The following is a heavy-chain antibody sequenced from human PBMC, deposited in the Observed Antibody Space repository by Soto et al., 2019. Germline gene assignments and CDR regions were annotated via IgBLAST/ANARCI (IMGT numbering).Heavy chain of an antibody. V-gene: IGHV4-59*01. CDR2: IYYSGST. CDR3: ARLGSGYYYRYFDY. Sequence: SETLSLTYTVSGGSISSYYWSWIRQPPGKGLEWIGYIYYSGSTNYNPSLKSRGTISVDTFKNQFSLKLSSVTAADTAVYYCARLGSGYYYRYFDYWGQGTLVTVSS. D-gene: IGHD3-22*01. CDR1: GGSISSYY. J-gene: IGHJ4*02.